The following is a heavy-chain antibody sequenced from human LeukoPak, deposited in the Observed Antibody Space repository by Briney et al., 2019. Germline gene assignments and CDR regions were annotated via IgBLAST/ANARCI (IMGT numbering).Heavy chain of an antibody. V-gene: IGHV3-9*03. CDR1: GFTFDDYA. Sequence: GGSLRLSCAASGFTFDDYAMHWVRQAPGKGLEWVSGISWNSGSIDYADSVKGRFTISRDNAKNSLYLQMNSRRAEDMALYYCAKDEFVASDFTGAFDIWGQGTMVTVSS. CDR2: ISWNSGSI. CDR3: AKDEFVASDFTGAFDI. J-gene: IGHJ3*02. D-gene: IGHD2-8*02.